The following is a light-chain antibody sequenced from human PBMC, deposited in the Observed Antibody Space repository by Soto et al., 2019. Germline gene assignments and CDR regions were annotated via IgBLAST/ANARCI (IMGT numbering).Light chain of an antibody. Sequence: QSVLTQPPSASGTPGQRVTISCSGSSANIGSNYVYWNQQLPGTAPKLLIYRNNQRPSGVPDRFSGSKSGTSASLAISGRRSEDEADYYCAAWDDSLSGHYVFGTGTKLTVL. CDR3: AAWDDSLSGHYV. J-gene: IGLJ1*01. CDR2: RNN. V-gene: IGLV1-47*01. CDR1: SANIGSNY.